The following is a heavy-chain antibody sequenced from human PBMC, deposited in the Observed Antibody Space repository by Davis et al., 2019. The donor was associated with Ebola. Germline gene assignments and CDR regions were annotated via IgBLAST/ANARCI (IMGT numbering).Heavy chain of an antibody. CDR2: ISSNGGST. CDR1: GFTFSSYA. CDR3: ASGDGRGRSYDMDV. J-gene: IGHJ6*03. V-gene: IGHV3-64*04. Sequence: GGSLRLSCSASGFTFSSYAMHWVRQAPGKGLEYVSAISSNGGSTYYADSVKGRFTISRDNSKNTLYLQMNSLRAEDTALYYCASGDGRGRSYDMDVWGQGTTVTVTS. D-gene: IGHD3/OR15-3a*01.